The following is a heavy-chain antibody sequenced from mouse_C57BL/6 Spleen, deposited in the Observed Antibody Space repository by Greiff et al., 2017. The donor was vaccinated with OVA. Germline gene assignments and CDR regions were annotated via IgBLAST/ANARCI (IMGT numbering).Heavy chain of an antibody. Sequence: EVQRVESGGGLVKPGGSLKLSCAASGFTFSDYGMHWVRQAPEKGLEWVAYISSGSSTIYYADTVKGRFTISRDNAKNTLFLQMTSLRSEDTAMYYCASPNYYGSRGYAMDYWGQGTSVTVSS. V-gene: IGHV5-17*01. D-gene: IGHD1-1*01. J-gene: IGHJ4*01. CDR2: ISSGSSTI. CDR3: ASPNYYGSRGYAMDY. CDR1: GFTFSDYG.